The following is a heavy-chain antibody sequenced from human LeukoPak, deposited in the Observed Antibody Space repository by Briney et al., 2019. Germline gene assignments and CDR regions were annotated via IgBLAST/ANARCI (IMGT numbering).Heavy chain of an antibody. CDR3: CSYGLDAFDI. CDR2: IYYSGST. J-gene: IGHJ3*02. CDR1: VGSISSYY. V-gene: IGHV4-59*12. Sequence: KPSETLSLTGTVSVGSISSYYWSWIRQPPGKGLEWIGYIYYSGSTKYNPSLKSRVTISVDTSKNQFSLKLSSVTAADTAVYYCCSYGLDAFDIWGQGTMVTVSS. D-gene: IGHD2-15*01.